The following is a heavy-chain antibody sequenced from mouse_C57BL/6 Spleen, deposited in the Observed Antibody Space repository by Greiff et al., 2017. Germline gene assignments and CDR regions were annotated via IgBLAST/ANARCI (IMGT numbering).Heavy chain of an antibody. V-gene: IGHV3-6*01. CDR3: AREELGQGLNY. D-gene: IGHD4-1*01. J-gene: IGHJ2*01. CDR1: GYSITSGYY. Sequence: EVQLVESGPGLVKPSQSLSLTCSVTGYSITSGYYWNWIRQFPGNKLEWMGYISYDGSNNYNPSLKNRISITRDTSKHQFFLKLNSVTTEDTATYYCAREELGQGLNYWGQGTTLTVSS. CDR2: ISYDGSN.